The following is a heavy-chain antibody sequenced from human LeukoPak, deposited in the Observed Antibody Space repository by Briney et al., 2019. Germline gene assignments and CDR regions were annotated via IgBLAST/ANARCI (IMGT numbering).Heavy chain of an antibody. V-gene: IGHV4-59*01. CDR3: ARVYFWFDP. D-gene: IGHD2-21*01. CDR1: GGSISRYY. Sequence: SETLSLTCTVSGGSISRYYWSWIRQPPGKGLEWIGYIYYSGSTNYNPSLKSRVTISVDTSKNQFSLKLSSVTAADTAVYYCARVYFWFDPWGQGTLVTVSS. J-gene: IGHJ5*02. CDR2: IYYSGST.